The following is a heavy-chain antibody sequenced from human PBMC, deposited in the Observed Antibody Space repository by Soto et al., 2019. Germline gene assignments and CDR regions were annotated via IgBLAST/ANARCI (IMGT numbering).Heavy chain of an antibody. J-gene: IGHJ3*02. Sequence: QVQLVQSRAEVKKPGASVKVSCKASGYTFTSYAMHWVRQAPGQRLEWMGWINAGNGNTKYSQKFQGRVTITRDTSASTAYMELSSLRSEDTAVYYCARDRYCSSTSCHDAFDIWGQGTMVAVSS. D-gene: IGHD2-2*01. V-gene: IGHV1-3*01. CDR2: INAGNGNT. CDR1: GYTFTSYA. CDR3: ARDRYCSSTSCHDAFDI.